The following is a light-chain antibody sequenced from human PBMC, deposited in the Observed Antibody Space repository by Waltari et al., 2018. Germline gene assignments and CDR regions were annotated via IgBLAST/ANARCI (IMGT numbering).Light chain of an antibody. J-gene: IGKJ1*01. V-gene: IGKV1-9*01. Sequence: DIQLTQSPSFLSASVGDRVTITCRPSQSISSYLAWYQQKPGKAPKLLIYAASTLQSGVPSRFSGSGSGTEFTLTISSLQPEDFATYYCQQLNSYPWTFGQGTKVEIK. CDR1: QSISSY. CDR3: QQLNSYPWT. CDR2: AAS.